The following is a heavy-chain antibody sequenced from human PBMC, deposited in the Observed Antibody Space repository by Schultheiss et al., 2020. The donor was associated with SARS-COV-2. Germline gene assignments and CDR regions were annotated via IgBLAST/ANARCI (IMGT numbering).Heavy chain of an antibody. Sequence: GGSLSLSCAASGFTFSSYAMSWVRQAPGKGLEWVSAISGSGGSTYYAYSVKGRLTISRDIYKNTLYLQMNSLSAEDTAVYYCARDYYDSSGSPYYYGMDVWGQGTTVTVSS. D-gene: IGHD3-22*01. CDR1: GFTFSSYA. J-gene: IGHJ6*02. CDR2: ISGSGGST. CDR3: ARDYYDSSGSPYYYGMDV. V-gene: IGHV3-23*01.